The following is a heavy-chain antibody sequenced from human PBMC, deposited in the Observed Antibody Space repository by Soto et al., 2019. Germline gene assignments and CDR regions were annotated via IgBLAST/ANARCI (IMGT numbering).Heavy chain of an antibody. D-gene: IGHD2-2*01. CDR3: AREFIVVVPAAISYFDY. Sequence: SETLSLTCTVSGGSISSGGYYWSWIRQHPGKGLEWIGYIYYSGSTYYNPSLKSRVTISVDTSKNQFSLKLSSVTAADTAVYYCAREFIVVVPAAISYFDYWGQGTLVTVSS. J-gene: IGHJ4*02. V-gene: IGHV4-31*03. CDR1: GGSISSGGYY. CDR2: IYYSGST.